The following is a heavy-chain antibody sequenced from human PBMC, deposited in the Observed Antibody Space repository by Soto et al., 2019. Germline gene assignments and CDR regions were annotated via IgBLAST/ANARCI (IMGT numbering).Heavy chain of an antibody. J-gene: IGHJ4*02. V-gene: IGHV4-31*03. CDR1: GGSVSSGGYF. CDR3: ARGQPQYHHYSSAYGAIDY. Sequence: QVQLQESGPGLVKPSQTLSLTCTVSGGSVSSGGYFWTWVRQHPGKGLEWIGYIHYSGNTYYNPSLKSRLPVSIDAAKNHFSLKLRSVTAADTAMYYCARGQPQYHHYSSAYGAIDYWGQGTLVTVSS. D-gene: IGHD6-25*01. CDR2: IHYSGNT.